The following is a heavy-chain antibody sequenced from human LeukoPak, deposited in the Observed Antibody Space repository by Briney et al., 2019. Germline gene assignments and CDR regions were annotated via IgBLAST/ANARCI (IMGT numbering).Heavy chain of an antibody. CDR3: ARGRRGPKRDSYYFDY. Sequence: SETLSLTCTVSGGSISSGGYYWSWIRQHPGKGLEWIGYIYYSGSTYYNPSLKSRVTIPVDTSKNQFSLKLSSVTAADTAVYYCARGRRGPKRDSYYFDYWGQGTLVTVSS. V-gene: IGHV4-31*03. CDR2: IYYSGST. CDR1: GGSISSGGYY. J-gene: IGHJ4*02. D-gene: IGHD4-11*01.